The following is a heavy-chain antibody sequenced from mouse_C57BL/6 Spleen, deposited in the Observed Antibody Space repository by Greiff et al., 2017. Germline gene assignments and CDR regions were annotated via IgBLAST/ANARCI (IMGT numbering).Heavy chain of an antibody. CDR3: ARGAYYSNSLAD. CDR2: INPNNGGT. V-gene: IGHV1-26*01. Sequence: VQLQQSGPELVKPGASVKISCKASGYTFTDYYMNWVKQSPGKSLEWIGDINPNNGGTSYDQKFEGKATLTVDKSSSTAYMELRSLTSEDSAVYYCARGAYYSNSLADWGQGTLVTVSA. D-gene: IGHD2-5*01. CDR1: GYTFTDYY. J-gene: IGHJ3*01.